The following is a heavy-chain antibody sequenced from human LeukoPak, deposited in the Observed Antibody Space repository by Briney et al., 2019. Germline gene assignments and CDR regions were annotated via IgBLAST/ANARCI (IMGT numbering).Heavy chain of an antibody. Sequence: PSETLSLTCTVSGGSISSGGYYWNWIRQHPGKGLELIGYIYYSGSTYYNPSLKSRVTISVDTSKNQFSLKLTSVTAADTAVYYCARQAIVGATTYYFDYWGQGTLVTVSS. CDR3: ARQAIVGATTYYFDY. CDR1: GGSISSGGYY. CDR2: IYYSGST. D-gene: IGHD1-26*01. V-gene: IGHV4-31*03. J-gene: IGHJ4*02.